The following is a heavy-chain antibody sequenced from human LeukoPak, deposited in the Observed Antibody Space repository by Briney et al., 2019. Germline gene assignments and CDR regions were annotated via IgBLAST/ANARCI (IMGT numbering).Heavy chain of an antibody. D-gene: IGHD4-11*01. CDR3: AEDLTVYSNYVNSEYFYGMDV. Sequence: PGGSLRLSCAASGFSFSSYGMHWVRQAPGKGLEWVAVISYDGSNKYYVDSVKGRFTISRDNSKNTLHLQMNSLRAEDTAVYYCAEDLTVYSNYVNSEYFYGMDVWGQGTTVTVPS. CDR1: GFSFSSYG. J-gene: IGHJ6*02. V-gene: IGHV3-30*18. CDR2: ISYDGSNK.